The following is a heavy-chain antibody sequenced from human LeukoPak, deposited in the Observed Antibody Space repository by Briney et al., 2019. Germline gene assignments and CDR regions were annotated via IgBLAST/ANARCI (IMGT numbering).Heavy chain of an antibody. CDR2: MNPNSGNT. CDR3: ASGGWNYYDSSGLIAFDI. J-gene: IGHJ3*02. CDR1: GYTFTSYD. V-gene: IGHV1-8*03. Sequence: ASVKVSCKASGYTFTSYDINWVRQATGQGLEWMGWMNPNSGNTGYAQKFQGRVTITRNTSISTAYMELSSLRSEDTAVYHCASGGWNYYDSSGLIAFDIWGQGTMVTVSS. D-gene: IGHD3-22*01.